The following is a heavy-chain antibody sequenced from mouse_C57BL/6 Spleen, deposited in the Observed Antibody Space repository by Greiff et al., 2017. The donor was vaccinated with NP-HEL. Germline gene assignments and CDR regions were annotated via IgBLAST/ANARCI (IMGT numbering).Heavy chain of an antibody. J-gene: IGHJ4*01. CDR2: ISSGSSTI. CDR3: ARGYFFMDY. V-gene: IGHV5-17*01. D-gene: IGHD3-2*02. CDR1: GFTFSDYG. Sequence: EVKLVESGGGLVKPGGSLKLSCAASGFTFSDYGMHWVRQAPEKGLEWVAYISSGSSTIYYADTVKGRFTISRDNAKNTLFLKMTSLRSKDTDMYYCARGYFFMDYWGQGTSVTVSS.